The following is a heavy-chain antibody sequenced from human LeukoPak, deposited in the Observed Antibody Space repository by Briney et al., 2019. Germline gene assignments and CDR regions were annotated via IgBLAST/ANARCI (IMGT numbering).Heavy chain of an antibody. CDR1: GGSISSYY. V-gene: IGHV4-59*01. J-gene: IGHJ4*02. CDR2: IRNGGNDI. CDR3: VGGVRWLVFVY. Sequence: SETLSLTCSVSGGSISSYYWSWIRQPPGKGLEWIGNIRNGGNDINYNPSLESRVTISVDTSKNQFSLKLSSVAAADTAFYYCVGGVRWLVFVYWGQGTLVTVSP. D-gene: IGHD6-19*01.